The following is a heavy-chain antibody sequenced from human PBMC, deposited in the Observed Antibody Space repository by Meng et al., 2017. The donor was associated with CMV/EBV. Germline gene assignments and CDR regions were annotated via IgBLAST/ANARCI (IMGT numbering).Heavy chain of an antibody. J-gene: IGHJ4*02. CDR3: ARDGPGGGNYFLY. D-gene: IGHD1-26*01. Sequence: SVKVSCKIPGGTFNTYAITWVRQAPGQGFELMGLTIPLLDSPTYAQKFRGRVSITTDESTSTVAMELTSLTSEDTAVYYCARDGPGGGNYFLYWGQGTLVTVSS. V-gene: IGHV1-69*05. CDR2: TIPLLDSP. CDR1: GGTFNTYA.